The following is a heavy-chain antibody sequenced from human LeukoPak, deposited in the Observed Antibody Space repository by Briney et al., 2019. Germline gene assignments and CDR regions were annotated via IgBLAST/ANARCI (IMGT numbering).Heavy chain of an antibody. D-gene: IGHD5-12*01. V-gene: IGHV1-18*04. Sequence: GASVKVSCTASGYTFINYGFTWVRQAPGQGLERMGWISGYNGNTNYLQKFQGRVTMTTDTSTNTVYMELRSLSSDDTAVYYCARVSTNSRVGGYDPQWYFDLWGRGTLVTVSS. CDR1: GYTFINYG. CDR3: ARVSTNSRVGGYDPQWYFDL. CDR2: ISGYNGNT. J-gene: IGHJ2*01.